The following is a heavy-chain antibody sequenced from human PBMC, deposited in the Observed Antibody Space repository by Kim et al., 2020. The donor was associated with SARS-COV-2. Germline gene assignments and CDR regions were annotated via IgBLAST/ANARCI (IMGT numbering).Heavy chain of an antibody. V-gene: IGHV3-7*01. J-gene: IGHJ6*02. CDR2: DGSET. CDR3: VRAMDI. Sequence: DGSETYYVESLKGRFTISRNNAKNSLYLQINSLRAEDTAVYYCVRAMDIWGQGTTVTVSS.